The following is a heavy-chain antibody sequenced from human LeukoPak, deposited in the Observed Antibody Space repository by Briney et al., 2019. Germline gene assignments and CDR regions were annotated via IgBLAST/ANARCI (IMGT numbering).Heavy chain of an antibody. CDR1: NSSVSSAYY. J-gene: IGHJ4*02. V-gene: IGHV4-38-2*01. CDR3: ARDAGTTMIKGGFDY. Sequence: SETLSLTCAVSNSSVSSAYYWGWVRQSPGKGLEWIASVYHSGTTYYNPSLKRRVTISIDTSKKHFSLKLSSVTAADTAVYYCARDAGTTMIKGGFDYWAQGTLVTVSS. CDR2: VYHSGTT. D-gene: IGHD3-16*01.